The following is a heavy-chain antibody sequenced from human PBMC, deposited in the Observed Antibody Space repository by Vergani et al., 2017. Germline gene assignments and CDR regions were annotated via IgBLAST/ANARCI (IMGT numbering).Heavy chain of an antibody. CDR3: ARDLEVRENFYGMDV. D-gene: IGHD3-10*01. CDR2: ISSSSSYI. Sequence: EVQLVESGGGLVKPGGSLRLSCAASGFTFGSYSMNWVRQAPGKGLEWVSSISSSSSYIYYADSVKGRFTISRDNAKNSLYLQMNSLRAEDTAVYYCARDLEVRENFYGMDVWGQGTTVTVSS. J-gene: IGHJ6*02. V-gene: IGHV3-21*01. CDR1: GFTFGSYS.